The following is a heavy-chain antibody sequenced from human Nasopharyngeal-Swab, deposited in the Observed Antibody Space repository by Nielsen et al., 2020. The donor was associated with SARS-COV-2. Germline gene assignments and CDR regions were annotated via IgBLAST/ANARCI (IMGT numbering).Heavy chain of an antibody. CDR3: AIDYGSGTYGLDV. CDR2: IYPGDSDT. CDR1: GYSFSTYW. J-gene: IGHJ6*02. Sequence: KVSCKGSGYSFSTYWINWVRQMPGKGLEWMGLIYPGDSDTKYSPSFQGQVSISVDKSINTAYLQWNSLKASDTATYFCAIDYGSGTYGLDVWGQGTRVTVSS. D-gene: IGHD3-10*01. V-gene: IGHV5-51*01.